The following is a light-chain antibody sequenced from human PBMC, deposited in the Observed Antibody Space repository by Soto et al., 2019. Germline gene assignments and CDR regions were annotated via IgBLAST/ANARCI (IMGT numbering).Light chain of an antibody. CDR3: SSYTTSSTSHVV. Sequence: QSALTQPASVSGSPGQSITLSCTGTSSDVGGYNYVSWYQQHPGKAPKLMIYEVSNRPSGVSNRFSGSKSGNTASLTISGLQAEDQADYYCSSYTTSSTSHVVFGGGTKVTVL. CDR1: SSDVGGYNY. CDR2: EVS. V-gene: IGLV2-14*01. J-gene: IGLJ2*01.